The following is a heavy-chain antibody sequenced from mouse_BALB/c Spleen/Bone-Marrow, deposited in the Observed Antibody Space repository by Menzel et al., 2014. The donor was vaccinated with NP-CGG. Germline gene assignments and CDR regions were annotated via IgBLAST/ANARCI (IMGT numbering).Heavy chain of an antibody. D-gene: IGHD2-2*01. J-gene: IGHJ3*01. V-gene: IGHV14-3*02. Sequence: EVQRVESGAELVKPGASAKLSCTASGFNIKDTYMHWVKQRPEQGLEWIGRIDPANGNTKYDPKFQGKATITADTSSNTAYLQLSSLTSEDTAVYYCARNYGYGKSFAYWGQGTLVTVSA. CDR1: GFNIKDTY. CDR3: ARNYGYGKSFAY. CDR2: IDPANGNT.